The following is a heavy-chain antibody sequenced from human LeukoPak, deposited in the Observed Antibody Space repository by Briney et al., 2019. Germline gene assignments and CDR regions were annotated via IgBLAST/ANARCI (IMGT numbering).Heavy chain of an antibody. Sequence: PGRSLRLSCAASGFTFSSYTMHWVRQGPGKGLEWVAVISSDGSDIFNAASVKGRFTISRHNSENTLYLQMNSLSADDTAVYYCVRLMGSGWFDPWGQGTLVTVFS. D-gene: IGHD1-26*01. CDR1: GFTFSSYT. CDR2: ISSDGSDI. V-gene: IGHV3-30*14. CDR3: VRLMGSGWFDP. J-gene: IGHJ5*02.